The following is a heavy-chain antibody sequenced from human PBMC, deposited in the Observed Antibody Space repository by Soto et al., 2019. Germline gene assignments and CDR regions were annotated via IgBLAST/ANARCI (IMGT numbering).Heavy chain of an antibody. Sequence: SETLSLTCTVSGGSISSYYWSWIRQPPGKGLEWIGYIYYSGSTNYNPSLKSRVTISVDTSKNQFSLKLSSVTAAGTAVYYCARGEQLVPFDYWGQGTLVTVSS. CDR3: ARGEQLVPFDY. J-gene: IGHJ4*02. V-gene: IGHV4-59*01. D-gene: IGHD6-13*01. CDR2: IYYSGST. CDR1: GGSISSYY.